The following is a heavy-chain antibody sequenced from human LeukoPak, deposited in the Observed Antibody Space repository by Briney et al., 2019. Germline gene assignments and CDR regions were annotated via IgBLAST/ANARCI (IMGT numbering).Heavy chain of an antibody. J-gene: IGHJ6*04. Sequence: SETLSLTCTVSGGSISSGDYYWSWIRQPPGKGLEWIGYIYYSGSTYYNPSLKSRVTISVDTSKNQFSLKLSSVTAADTAVYYCARAKRYCSGGRCYYYYGMDVWGKGTTVTVSS. D-gene: IGHD2-15*01. V-gene: IGHV4-30-4*01. CDR2: IYYSGST. CDR1: GGSISSGDYY. CDR3: ARAKRYCSGGRCYYYYGMDV.